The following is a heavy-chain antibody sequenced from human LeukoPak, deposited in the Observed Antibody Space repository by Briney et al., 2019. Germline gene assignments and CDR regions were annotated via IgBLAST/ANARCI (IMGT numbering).Heavy chain of an antibody. Sequence: PGGSLRLSCAASGFTFSSYGMHWVRQAPGKGLEWVAVISYDGSNKYYADSVKGRFTISRDNSKNTLYLQMNSLRAEDTAVYYCAKEMVYYDSSGPDYWGQGTLVTVSS. V-gene: IGHV3-30*18. CDR1: GFTFSSYG. CDR2: ISYDGSNK. D-gene: IGHD3-22*01. CDR3: AKEMVYYDSSGPDY. J-gene: IGHJ4*02.